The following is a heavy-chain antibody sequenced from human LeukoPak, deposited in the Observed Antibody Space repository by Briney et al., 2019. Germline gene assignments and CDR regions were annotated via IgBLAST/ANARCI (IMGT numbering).Heavy chain of an antibody. CDR3: ARVKVGITYWFDP. V-gene: IGHV3-66*01. CDR1: GFTVNYNY. Sequence: QTGGSLRLSCAASGFTVNYNYMSWVRQAPGKGLEWVSVIYSGGSTYYADSVKGRFTISRDDSKNTVYLLMNSLRVEDTAVYYCARVKVGITYWFDPWGQGTLVTVSS. J-gene: IGHJ5*02. D-gene: IGHD1-26*01. CDR2: IYSGGST.